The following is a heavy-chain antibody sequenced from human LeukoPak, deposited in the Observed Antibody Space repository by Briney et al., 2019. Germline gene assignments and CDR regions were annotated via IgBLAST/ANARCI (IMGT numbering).Heavy chain of an antibody. J-gene: IGHJ3*02. CDR1: GYSFTNYW. CDR3: ARPPLDCSSTSCYNDAFDI. V-gene: IGHV5-51*01. CDR2: IHPGDSDT. Sequence: GESLKISCKGSGYSFTNYWIGWVRQMPGKGLEWMGIIHPGDSDTRYSPSFQGQVTISADKSISTAYLQWSSLKASDTAMYYCARPPLDCSSTSCYNDAFDIWGQGTMVTVSS. D-gene: IGHD2-2*02.